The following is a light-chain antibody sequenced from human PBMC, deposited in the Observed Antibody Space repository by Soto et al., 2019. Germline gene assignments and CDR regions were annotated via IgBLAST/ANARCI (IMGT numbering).Light chain of an antibody. CDR1: QSLSDN. V-gene: IGKV3-15*01. CDR2: RAS. Sequence: EIVMTQSPATLAGSPGETVTLSCRASQSLSDNLACYQQKPGQAPRLLIFRASTRATGVPARFSGRGSGTEFTLTISGLQSEDFAVYHCQQYSKWPPWTFGPGTKVEIK. CDR3: QQYSKWPPWT. J-gene: IGKJ1*01.